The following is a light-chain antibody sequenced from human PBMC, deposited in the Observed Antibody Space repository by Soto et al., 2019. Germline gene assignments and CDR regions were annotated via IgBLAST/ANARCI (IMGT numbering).Light chain of an antibody. CDR1: QSVSSY. V-gene: IGKV3-15*01. J-gene: IGKJ1*01. CDR3: QQYNAWPWT. CDR2: GAT. Sequence: EIVLTQSPVTLSLTPGDRAALSCRASQSVSSYLAWYQQKPGQAPRLLIYGATTRATDIPARFSGSGSGTDFILTISSLQSEDFAVYFCQQYNAWPWTFAQGSMV.